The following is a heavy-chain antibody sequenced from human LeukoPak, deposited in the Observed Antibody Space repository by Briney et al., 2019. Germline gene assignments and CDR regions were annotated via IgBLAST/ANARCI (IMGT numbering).Heavy chain of an antibody. CDR2: SSYDGDLE. CDR3: AKRKDYGDHTLDF. D-gene: IGHD4-17*01. J-gene: IGHJ4*02. Sequence: PGGSLRLSCAASGFNLRNYGMHWVRQAPGKALEWVALSSYDGDLEYYADSVKGRFTISRDNSKSTVFLQMNSLTAEDTAVYYCAKRKDYGDHTLDFWGQGTLVTVSS. CDR1: GFNLRNYG. V-gene: IGHV3-30*18.